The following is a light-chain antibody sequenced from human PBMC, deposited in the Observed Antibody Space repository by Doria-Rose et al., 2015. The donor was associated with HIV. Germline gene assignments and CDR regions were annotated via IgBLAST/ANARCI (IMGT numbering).Light chain of an antibody. Sequence: DIRMTQSPSSLSASVGDRVTITCRASQDINNFLAWYQQKPGKLPKLLIYAASTLHSGVPSRFSGSGSGTDFTLTISSLQPEDGATYYCQKHNSAHLTVAGGTRVE. CDR3: QKHNSAHLT. CDR1: QDINNF. J-gene: IGKJ4*01. CDR2: AAS. V-gene: IGKV1-27*01.